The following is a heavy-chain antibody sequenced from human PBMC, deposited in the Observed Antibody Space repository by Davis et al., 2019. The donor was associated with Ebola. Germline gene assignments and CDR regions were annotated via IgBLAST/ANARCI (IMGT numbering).Heavy chain of an antibody. D-gene: IGHD3-22*01. CDR2: ISPYNGNT. V-gene: IGHV1-18*01. CDR1: GYTFTNYD. J-gene: IGHJ4*02. Sequence: ASVKVSCKASGYTFTNYDITWVRQAPGQGLEWMGWISPYNGNTNYARKLQGRVTMTTDTSTSTAYMELRSLRSDDTAVYYCARAKVPRPDYYDSSGYYYFDYWGQGTLVTVSS. CDR3: ARAKVPRPDYYDSSGYYYFDY.